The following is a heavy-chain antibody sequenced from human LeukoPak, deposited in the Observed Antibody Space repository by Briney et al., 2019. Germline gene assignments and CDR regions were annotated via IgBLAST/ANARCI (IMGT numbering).Heavy chain of an antibody. CDR1: GFTFSSHE. CDR3: AKDKYGDYAYYMDV. Sequence: GGSLRLSCAASGFTFSSHEMNWVRQAPGKGLEWVSYISSSGSTIYYADSVKGRFTISRDNAKNSLYLQMNSLRAEDTALYYCAKDKYGDYAYYMDVWGKGTTVTISS. D-gene: IGHD4-17*01. CDR2: ISSSGSTI. V-gene: IGHV3-48*03. J-gene: IGHJ6*03.